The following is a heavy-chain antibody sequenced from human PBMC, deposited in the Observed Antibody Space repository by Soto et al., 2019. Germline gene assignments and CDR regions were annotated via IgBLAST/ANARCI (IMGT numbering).Heavy chain of an antibody. CDR1: GGTFSSYA. Sequence: QVQLVQSGAEVKKPGSSVKVSCKASGGTFSSYAISWVRQAPGQGLEWMGGIIPIFGTADYAQKFQGRVTITADDSTSTAYMEQSSLRSEDTAVYYCASMLDHYYFDYWGQGTLVTVSS. D-gene: IGHD1-1*01. CDR3: ASMLDHYYFDY. J-gene: IGHJ4*02. V-gene: IGHV1-69*12. CDR2: IIPIFGTA.